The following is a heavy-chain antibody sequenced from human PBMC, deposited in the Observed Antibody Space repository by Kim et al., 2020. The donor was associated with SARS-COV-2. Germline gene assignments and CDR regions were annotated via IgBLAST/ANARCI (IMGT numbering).Heavy chain of an antibody. CDR1: GYSFTSYW. D-gene: IGHD3-10*01. CDR2: IYPGDSDT. V-gene: IGHV5-51*01. J-gene: IGHJ4*02. Sequence: GESLKISCKGSGYSFTSYWIGWVRQMPGKGLEWMGIIYPGDSDTRYSPSFQGQVTISADKSISTAYLQWSSLKASDTAMYYCARKVYDYYGSGSYDYWGQGTLVTVSS. CDR3: ARKVYDYYGSGSYDY.